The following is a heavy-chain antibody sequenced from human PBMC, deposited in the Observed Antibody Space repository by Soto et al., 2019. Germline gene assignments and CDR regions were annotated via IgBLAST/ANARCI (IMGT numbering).Heavy chain of an antibody. CDR3: VTEGPSITMVRGVIVLNAFDI. D-gene: IGHD3-10*01. CDR2: FDPEDGET. CDR1: GYTLTELS. Sequence: GASVKVSCKVSGYTLTELSMHWVRQAPGKGLEWMGGFDPEDGETIYAQKFQGRVTMTEDTSTDTAYMELSSLRSEDTAVYYCVTEGPSITMVRGVIVLNAFDIWGQGTMVTVSS. J-gene: IGHJ3*02. V-gene: IGHV1-24*01.